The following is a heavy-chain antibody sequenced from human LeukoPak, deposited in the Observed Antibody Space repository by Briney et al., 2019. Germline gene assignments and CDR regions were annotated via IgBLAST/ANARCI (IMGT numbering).Heavy chain of an antibody. D-gene: IGHD5-18*01. CDR1: GFTFSDYY. V-gene: IGHV3-11*01. CDR2: ISSSGSTI. CDR3: ARGRGGYKLSDYFDY. J-gene: IGHJ4*02. Sequence: PGGSLRLSCAASGFTFSDYYMSWIRQAPGKGLEWVSYISSSGSTIYYADSVKGRFTISRDNAKNSLYLQMSSLGAEDTAVYYCARGRGGYKLSDYFDYWGQGTLVTVSS.